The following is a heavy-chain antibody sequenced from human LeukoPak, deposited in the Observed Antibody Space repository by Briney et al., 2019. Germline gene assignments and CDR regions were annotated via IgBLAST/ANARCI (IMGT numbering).Heavy chain of an antibody. Sequence: SETLSLTCTVSGGSISSYYWSWIRQPPGKGLEWIGYLYYSGSTNYNPSLKSRVTKSVDTSKNQFSLKLSSVTAADTAVYYCAQEGRRGAFDIWGQGTMVTVSS. CDR2: LYYSGST. D-gene: IGHD3-10*01. J-gene: IGHJ3*02. V-gene: IGHV4-59*01. CDR3: AQEGRRGAFDI. CDR1: GGSISSYY.